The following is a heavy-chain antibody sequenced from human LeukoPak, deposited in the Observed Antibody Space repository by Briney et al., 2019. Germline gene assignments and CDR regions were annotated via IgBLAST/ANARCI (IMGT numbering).Heavy chain of an antibody. J-gene: IGHJ5*02. D-gene: IGHD2-8*01. V-gene: IGHV3-23*01. CDR1: GFTFSTNG. CDR2: LRGSGSSV. Sequence: GGSLRLSCVVSGFTFSTNGMSWVRQAPGKGLEWVSGLRGSGSSVYYADSVRGRLTISRDNSRNTLYLQLDSLRADDTAVYYCAKGLNWFAPWGQGTPVIVSS. CDR3: AKGLNWFAP.